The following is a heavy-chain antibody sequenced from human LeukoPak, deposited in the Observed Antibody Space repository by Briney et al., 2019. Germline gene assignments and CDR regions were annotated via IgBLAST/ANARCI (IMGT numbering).Heavy chain of an antibody. CDR3: ARVCVGSWCYDY. D-gene: IGHD3-10*02. CDR2: ISSSSSYT. Sequence: GGSLRLSCAASGFTFSDYYMSWIRQAPGKGLEWVSYISSSSSYTNYADSVKGRFTISRDNAKNSPYLQMNSLRAEDTAVYYCARVCVGSWCYDYWGQGTLVTVSS. V-gene: IGHV3-11*05. J-gene: IGHJ4*02. CDR1: GFTFSDYY.